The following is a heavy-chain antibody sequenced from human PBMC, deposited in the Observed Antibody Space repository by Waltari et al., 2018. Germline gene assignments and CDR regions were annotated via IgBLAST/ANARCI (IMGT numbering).Heavy chain of an antibody. D-gene: IGHD4-17*01. CDR1: GGSISSHY. V-gene: IGHV4-59*08. J-gene: IGHJ4*02. CDR3: ARMTTVTTNYFDY. CDR2: IYYSGST. Sequence: QVQLQESGPGLVKPSETLSLTCTVSGGSISSHYWSWIRQPPGKGLEWIGYIYYSGSTNYNPSLKSRVTISVDTSKNQFSLKLSSVTAADTAVYYCARMTTVTTNYFDYWGQGTLVTVSS.